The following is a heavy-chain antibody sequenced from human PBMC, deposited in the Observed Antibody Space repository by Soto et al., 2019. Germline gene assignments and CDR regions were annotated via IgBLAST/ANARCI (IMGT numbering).Heavy chain of an antibody. CDR3: ATSPVPATLDY. J-gene: IGHJ4*02. D-gene: IGHD6-25*01. CDR1: GFTFSSYA. V-gene: IGHV3-23*01. Sequence: GGSLRLSCAASGFTFSSYAMSWVRQAPGKGLEWVSAISGSGGSTYYADSVRGRFTISRDNSKNTLYLQMNSLRAEDTAVYYCATSPVPATLDYWGQGTLVTVSS. CDR2: ISGSGGST.